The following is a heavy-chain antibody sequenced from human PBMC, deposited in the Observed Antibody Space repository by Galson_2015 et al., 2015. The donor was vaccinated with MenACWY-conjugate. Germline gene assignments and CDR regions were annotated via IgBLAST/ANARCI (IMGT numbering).Heavy chain of an antibody. CDR3: ARHPPGGRGMDV. Sequence: QSGAEVKKPAESLKISCQGFGYSFTNYWIAWVRQMPGKGLEWLGLIDPVNSNIRYNPSFQGQVTFSADESISTAYLQWSSLRASDTATYYCARHPPGGRGMDVWGRGTTVTVSS. J-gene: IGHJ6*02. CDR1: GYSFTNYW. V-gene: IGHV5-51*01. D-gene: IGHD1-26*01. CDR2: IDPVNSNI.